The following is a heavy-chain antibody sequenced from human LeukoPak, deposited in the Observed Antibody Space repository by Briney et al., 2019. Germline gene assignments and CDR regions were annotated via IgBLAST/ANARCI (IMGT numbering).Heavy chain of an antibody. Sequence: DSVKVSCKASGYAFTSYYMHWVRQAPGQGLEWMGIINPSGGSTRYAQRFQGRVTMTRDTSTSTVHMELNSLRSEDTAVYYCARSGGFHYSDYEVDYWGQGTLVIVSS. J-gene: IGHJ4*02. V-gene: IGHV1-46*01. CDR2: INPSGGST. CDR3: ARSGGFHYSDYEVDY. D-gene: IGHD5-12*01. CDR1: GYAFTSYY.